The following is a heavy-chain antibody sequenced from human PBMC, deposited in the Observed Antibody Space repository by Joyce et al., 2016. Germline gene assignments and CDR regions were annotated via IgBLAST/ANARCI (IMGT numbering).Heavy chain of an antibody. CDR3: VRETAGSSAAA. CDR1: GGSISSTNYY. V-gene: IGHV4-39*07. Sequence: QQQLQESGPGLVKPSETLSLTCLVSGGSISSTNYYWAWSRQPPGKGLEWIGGIFYTGGTSYRPSLKSRVTISVDTSKNQCSLKLTSVTAADTAVYYCVRETAGSSAAAWGPGTLVTVSS. J-gene: IGHJ4*02. D-gene: IGHD6-6*01. CDR2: IFYTGGT.